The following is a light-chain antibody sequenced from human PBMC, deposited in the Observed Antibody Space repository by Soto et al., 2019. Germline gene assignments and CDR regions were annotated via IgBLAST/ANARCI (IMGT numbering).Light chain of an antibody. CDR3: QQYGSSPTWT. J-gene: IGKJ1*01. V-gene: IGKV3-20*01. CDR2: GAS. Sequence: EIVLTQSPGTLSLSPGARATLSCRASQSLSNSYLAWYQQKPGQAPRLLIYGASSRATGIPDRFSGSGSGTDFTLTINRLEPEDFAVYYCQQYGSSPTWTFRQGTKVEIK. CDR1: QSLSNSY.